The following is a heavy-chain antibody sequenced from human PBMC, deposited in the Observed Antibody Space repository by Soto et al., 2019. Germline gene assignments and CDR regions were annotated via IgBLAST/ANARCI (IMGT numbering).Heavy chain of an antibody. V-gene: IGHV4-59*08. CDR1: GGSISSYY. J-gene: IGHJ4*02. CDR3: AEGSSQYSGSYYY. Sequence: SETLSLTCTVSGGSISSYYWSWIRQPPGKGLEWIGYIYYSGSTNYNPSLKNRVTISVDTSKNQFSLKLSSVTAADTAVYYCAEGSSQYSGSYYYWGQGTLVTVSS. CDR2: IYYSGST. D-gene: IGHD1-26*01.